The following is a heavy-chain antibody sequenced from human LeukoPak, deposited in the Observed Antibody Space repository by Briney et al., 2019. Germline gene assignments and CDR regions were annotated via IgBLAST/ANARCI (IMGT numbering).Heavy chain of an antibody. D-gene: IGHD6-19*01. CDR3: ASGVYSSGWYLDY. J-gene: IGHJ4*02. CDR1: AFPFSSYG. Sequence: GGSLRLSCAASAFPFSSYGMPWVRQAPGKGLEWVAVIWHDGSHKYYADSVTGRFTTSRDNSKNTLYLQMNSLRAEDTAIYYCASGVYSSGWYLDYWGQGTLVTVSS. V-gene: IGHV3-33*01. CDR2: IWHDGSHK.